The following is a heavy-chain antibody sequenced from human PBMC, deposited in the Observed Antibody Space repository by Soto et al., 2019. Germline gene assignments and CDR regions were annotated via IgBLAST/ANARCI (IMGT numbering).Heavy chain of an antibody. Sequence: QVQLVESGGGVVQPGRSLRLSCAASGFTFRSYGMHWVRQAPGKGLEWVALMSFDGSNKYYADFVRGRFTISSDNSKSTLYLQMDILRPEDTAVYYSAKEFGWELQLSHPYYNSGMDVWGQGTTVTVSS. D-gene: IGHD1-1*01. CDR3: AKEFGWELQLSHPYYNSGMDV. CDR1: GFTFRSYG. CDR2: MSFDGSNK. J-gene: IGHJ6*02. V-gene: IGHV3-30*18.